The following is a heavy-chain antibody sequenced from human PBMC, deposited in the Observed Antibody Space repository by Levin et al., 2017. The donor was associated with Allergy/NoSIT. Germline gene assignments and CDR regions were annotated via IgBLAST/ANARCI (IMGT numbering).Heavy chain of an antibody. CDR2: IIPIFGTA. CDR1: GGTFSSYA. D-gene: IGHD5-18*01. J-gene: IGHJ4*02. V-gene: IGHV1-69*13. CDR3: ASTYSYGYLGDY. Sequence: SVKVSCKASGGTFSSYAISWVRQAPGQGLEWMGGIIPIFGTANYAQKFQGRVTITADESTSTAYMELSSLRSEDTAVYYCASTYSYGYLGDYWGQGTLVTVSS.